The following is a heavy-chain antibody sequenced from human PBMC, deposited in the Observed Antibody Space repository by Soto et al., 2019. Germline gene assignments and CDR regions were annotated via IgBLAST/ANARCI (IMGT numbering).Heavy chain of an antibody. CDR1: GGTFSSYT. Sequence: QVQLVQSGAEVKKPGSSVKVSCKASGGTFSSYTISWVRQAPGQGLEWMGRIIPILGIANYAQKFQGRVTITADKSTSTAYMELNSLRSEDTAVYYCARDIGYSSRWYRESNDAFDIWGQGTMVTVAS. D-gene: IGHD6-19*01. J-gene: IGHJ3*02. V-gene: IGHV1-69*08. CDR3: ARDIGYSSRWYRESNDAFDI. CDR2: IIPILGIA.